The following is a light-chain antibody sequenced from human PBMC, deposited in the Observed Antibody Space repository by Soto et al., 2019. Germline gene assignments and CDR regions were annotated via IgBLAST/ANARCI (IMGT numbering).Light chain of an antibody. CDR1: QSLLHSNGYNF. J-gene: IGKJ1*01. CDR2: LGS. CDR3: MQALQTPVA. V-gene: IGKV2-28*01. Sequence: EIVMTQFPLSLPVTPGEPASISCRSSQSLLHSNGYNFLDWYLQKPGQSPQLLIYLGSNRASGVPDRFSGSGSGTDFTLKISRVGAEDVGVYYCMQALQTPVAFGQGTKVDIK.